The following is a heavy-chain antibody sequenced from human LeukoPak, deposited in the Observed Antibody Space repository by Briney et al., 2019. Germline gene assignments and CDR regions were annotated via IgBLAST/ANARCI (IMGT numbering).Heavy chain of an antibody. J-gene: IGHJ6*03. CDR3: ARGQLLLEGYFYYMDV. V-gene: IGHV3-30-3*01. Sequence: GGSLRLSCAASGFTFSSYPMHWVRQAPGKGLEWVAVVSDDGNKKFDADFVKGRFTISRDSSKNTLYLQMNSLRGEDTAVYYCARGQLLLEGYFYYMDVWGEGTTVTVSS. CDR1: GFTFSSYP. CDR2: VSDDGNKK. D-gene: IGHD2-2*01.